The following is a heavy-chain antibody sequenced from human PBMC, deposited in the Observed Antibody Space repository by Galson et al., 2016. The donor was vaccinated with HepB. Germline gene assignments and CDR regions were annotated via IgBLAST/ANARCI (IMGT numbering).Heavy chain of an antibody. V-gene: IGHV3-7*01. Sequence: SLRLSCAASGFTFSSYGMHWARQAPGKGLEWVAIINQDGSEKYSVDSLKGRFTISRDNAKNSLYLQMNSLRAEDTAVYYCAMGNSGWPDYWGQGTLVTVSS. J-gene: IGHJ4*02. CDR1: GFTFSSYG. CDR2: INQDGSEK. CDR3: AMGNSGWPDY. D-gene: IGHD6-19*01.